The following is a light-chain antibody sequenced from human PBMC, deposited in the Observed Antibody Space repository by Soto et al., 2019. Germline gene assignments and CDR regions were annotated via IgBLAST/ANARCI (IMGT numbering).Light chain of an antibody. Sequence: QSVLTQPASVSGSPGQSITISCTGTSSDVGGYNYVSWFQHHPGQAPKLIIYEVSYRPSGVSERFSGSKSGDTASLTISGLQAEDEAEYYCSSFTNTITRYAFGTGTKLTVL. CDR2: EVS. J-gene: IGLJ1*01. V-gene: IGLV2-14*01. CDR1: SSDVGGYNY. CDR3: SSFTNTITRYA.